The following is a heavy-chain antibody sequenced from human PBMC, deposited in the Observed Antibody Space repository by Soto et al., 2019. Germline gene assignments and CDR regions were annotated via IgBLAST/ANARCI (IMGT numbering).Heavy chain of an antibody. CDR3: ATDRGGVINSAMIINAAHMGV. Sequence: EVQLVESGGALVQPGGSLRLTCAASGFTFSNYWMYWVRQAPGKGLVWVSRLDSEGANTLYADSVKGRFTISRDNARNTLYLQMDSLRGEDTAVSYCATDRGGVINSAMIINAAHMGVWGTGTTVTASS. J-gene: IGHJ6*03. CDR2: LDSEGANT. CDR1: GFTFSNYW. V-gene: IGHV3-74*01. D-gene: IGHD2-21*01.